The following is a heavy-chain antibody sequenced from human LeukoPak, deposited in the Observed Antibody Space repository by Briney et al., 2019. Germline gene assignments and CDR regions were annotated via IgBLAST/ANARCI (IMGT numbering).Heavy chain of an antibody. D-gene: IGHD3-16*02. V-gene: IGHV3-21*01. CDR3: ARDREGDYIWGSYRPDWFDP. CDR2: ISSSSYI. J-gene: IGHJ5*02. Sequence: PGGSLRLXXXXXXFXFSSYTMNWVRQAPGKGLEWVSSISSSSYIYYADSVKGRFTISRDNAKNSLYLQMNSLRAEDTAVYYCARDREGDYIWGSYRPDWFDPWGQGTLVTVSS. CDR1: XFXFSSYT.